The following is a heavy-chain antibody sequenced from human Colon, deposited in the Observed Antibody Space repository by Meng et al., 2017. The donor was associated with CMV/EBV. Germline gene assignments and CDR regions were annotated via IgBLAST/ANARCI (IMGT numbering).Heavy chain of an antibody. V-gene: IGHV3-21*01. J-gene: IGHJ4*02. CDR1: GFTFSSYS. CDR2: ISSSRSYI. Sequence: GESLKISCAASGFTFSSYSMNWVRQAPGKGLEWVSSISSSRSYIYYADSVKGRFTISRDNAKNSLYLQMNSLRAEDTAVYYCARTPLDYWGQGTLVTVSS. CDR3: ARTPLDY.